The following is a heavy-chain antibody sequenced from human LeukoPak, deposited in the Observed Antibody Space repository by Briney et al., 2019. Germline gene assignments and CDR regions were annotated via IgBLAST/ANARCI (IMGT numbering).Heavy chain of an antibody. CDR1: GYTFTSYG. J-gene: IGHJ6*02. D-gene: IGHD3-9*01. CDR3: ARDLNVLRYFDWLSYYYYYYGMDV. CDR2: ISAYNGNT. Sequence: ASVKVSCKASGYTFTSYGISWVRQAPGQGLEWMGWISAYNGNTNYAQKLQGRVTMTTDTSTSTAYMELRSLRSDDTAVYYCARDLNVLRYFDWLSYYYYYYGMDVWGQGTTVTVSS. V-gene: IGHV1-18*01.